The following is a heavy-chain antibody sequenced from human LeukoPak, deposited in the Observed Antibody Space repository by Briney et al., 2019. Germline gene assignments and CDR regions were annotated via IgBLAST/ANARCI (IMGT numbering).Heavy chain of an antibody. CDR1: GGSISSYY. J-gene: IGHJ4*02. Sequence: PSETLSLTCTVSGGSISSYYWSWIRQPPGKGLEWIGYIYYSGSTNYNPSLKSRVTISVDTSKNQLSLKLSSVTAADTAVYYCARTPTYSSSWIFDYWGQGTLVTVSS. CDR2: IYYSGST. V-gene: IGHV4-59*01. CDR3: ARTPTYSSSWIFDY. D-gene: IGHD6-13*01.